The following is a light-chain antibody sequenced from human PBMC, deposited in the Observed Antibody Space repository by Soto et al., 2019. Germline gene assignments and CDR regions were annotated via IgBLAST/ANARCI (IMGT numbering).Light chain of an antibody. CDR3: NSYTSSSGLGDV. V-gene: IGLV2-14*01. CDR2: GVS. Sequence: QSALTQPASVSGSPGQSITVSCTGSSSDVGGYNYVSWYQQHPGKAPNLIIYGVSNRPSGVSNRFSGSKSGNTASLTISGLQPEDEGDYYCNSYTSSSGLGDVFGTGTKLTVL. J-gene: IGLJ1*01. CDR1: SSDVGGYNY.